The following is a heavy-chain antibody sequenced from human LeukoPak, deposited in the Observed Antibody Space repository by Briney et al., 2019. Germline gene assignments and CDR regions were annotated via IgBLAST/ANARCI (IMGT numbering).Heavy chain of an antibody. CDR1: GFAFSSYG. D-gene: IGHD6-13*01. CDR2: ISGSGGST. J-gene: IGHJ4*02. V-gene: IGHV3-23*01. Sequence: GGSLRLSCAASGFAFSSYGMSWVRQAPGKGLEWVSAISGSGGSTYYADSVKGRFTISRDNSKNTLYLQMNSLRAEDTAVYYCAWNGIAAAESHFDYWGQGTLVTVSS. CDR3: AWNGIAAAESHFDY.